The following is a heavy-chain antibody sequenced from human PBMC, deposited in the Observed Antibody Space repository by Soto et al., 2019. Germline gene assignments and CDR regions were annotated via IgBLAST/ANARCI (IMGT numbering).Heavy chain of an antibody. Sequence: QVHLVESGGGVVQPGRSLTISCVGSGFAFSTYGMHWVRQAPAKGLESVALISYDGTDKYYADSVKGRFSISRDNSKQTLSLQMDSLGPEDTDVYYCATAIRYFVWLLRPWNSMDVWGQGTMITVSS. V-gene: IGHV3-30*03. D-gene: IGHD3-9*01. CDR2: ISYDGTDK. CDR3: ATAIRYFVWLLRPWNSMDV. CDR1: GFAFSTYG. J-gene: IGHJ6*02.